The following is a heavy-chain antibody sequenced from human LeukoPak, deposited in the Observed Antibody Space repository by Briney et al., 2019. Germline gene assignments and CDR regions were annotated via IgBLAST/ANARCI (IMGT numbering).Heavy chain of an antibody. Sequence: GGSLRLSCAASGFTLSSYAMSWVRQAPGKGLEWVSAISGSGGSTYYADSVKGRFTISRDNSKNTLYLQMNSLRAEGTAVYYCAKTPPARDFDWLLYGDYFDYWGQGTLVTVSS. CDR3: AKTPPARDFDWLLYGDYFDY. V-gene: IGHV3-23*01. CDR1: GFTLSSYA. D-gene: IGHD3-9*01. J-gene: IGHJ4*02. CDR2: ISGSGGST.